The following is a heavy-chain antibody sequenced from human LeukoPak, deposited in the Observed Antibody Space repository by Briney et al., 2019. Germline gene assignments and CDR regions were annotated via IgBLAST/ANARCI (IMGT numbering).Heavy chain of an antibody. J-gene: IGHJ4*02. CDR1: GFTVSSNY. D-gene: IGHD2-15*01. Sequence: KAGGSLRLSCAASGFTVSSNYMSWVRQAPGKGLEWVGRIKSKTDGGTTDYAAPVKGRFTISRDDSKNTLYLQMNSLKTEDTAVYYCTTDLSGTEIDYWGQGTLVTVSS. CDR2: IKSKTDGGTT. V-gene: IGHV3-15*01. CDR3: TTDLSGTEIDY.